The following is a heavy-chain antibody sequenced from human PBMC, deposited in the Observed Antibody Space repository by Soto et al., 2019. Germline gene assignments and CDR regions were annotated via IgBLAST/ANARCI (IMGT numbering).Heavy chain of an antibody. D-gene: IGHD2-8*02. Sequence: EVQVVESGGGLVQPGRSLRLSCAASGFSFDDYAMHWVRQAPGKGLEWVSGISWNSGTIGYADSVKGRFTISRDNAKNSLYLQMNSLRAEDTALYYCAKSTGGTANCMGLWGQGTTFTVSS. V-gene: IGHV3-9*01. CDR3: AKSTGGTANCMGL. CDR2: ISWNSGTI. CDR1: GFSFDDYA. J-gene: IGHJ6*02.